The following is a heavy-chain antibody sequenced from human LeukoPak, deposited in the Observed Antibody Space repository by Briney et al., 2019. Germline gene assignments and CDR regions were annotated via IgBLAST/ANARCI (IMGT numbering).Heavy chain of an antibody. CDR1: GFILSDYD. CDR3: TILYGDSAVNWFDP. D-gene: IGHD4-17*01. Sequence: GGSLRLSCAASGFILSDYDINWVRQAPGKGLEWVGRIRSKPNNYATAYAASVKGRFTISRDDSKNTAYLQMNSLKTEDTALYYCTILYGDSAVNWFDPWGQGTLVTVSS. V-gene: IGHV3-73*01. J-gene: IGHJ5*02. CDR2: IRSKPNNYAT.